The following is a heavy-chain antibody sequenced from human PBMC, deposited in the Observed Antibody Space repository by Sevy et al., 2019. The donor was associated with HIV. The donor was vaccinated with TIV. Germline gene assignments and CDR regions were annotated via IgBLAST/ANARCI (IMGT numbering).Heavy chain of an antibody. V-gene: IGHV3-9*01. D-gene: IGHD5-12*01. CDR3: AKDIGGGEMVAATMGY. J-gene: IGHJ4*02. CDR2: ISWNSGRI. CDR1: GFTFDDCA. Sequence: GGSLRLSCAASGFTFDDCAMHWVRQAPGKGLEWVSGISWNSGRIGYADSVKGRFTISRDNAKNSLSLQMNNLRTEDTAFYYCAKDIGGGEMVAATMGYWGQGTLVTVSS.